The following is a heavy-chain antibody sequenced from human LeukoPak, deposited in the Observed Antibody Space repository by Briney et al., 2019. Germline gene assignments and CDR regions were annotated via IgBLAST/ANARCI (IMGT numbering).Heavy chain of an antibody. D-gene: IGHD6-6*01. V-gene: IGHV4-30-4*08. CDR1: GGSISSGDYY. Sequence: SETLSPTCTVSGGSISSGDYYWSWIRQPPGKGLEWLGYIYYSGSTYYNPSLKSRVTISVDTSKNQFSLKLSSVTAADTAVYYCARELPTFEYFDYWGQGTLVTVSS. J-gene: IGHJ4*02. CDR3: ARELPTFEYFDY. CDR2: IYYSGST.